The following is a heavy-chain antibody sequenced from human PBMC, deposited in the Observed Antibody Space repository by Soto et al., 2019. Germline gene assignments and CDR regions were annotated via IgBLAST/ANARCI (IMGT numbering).Heavy chain of an antibody. CDR1: GGTFSSYA. J-gene: IGHJ6*02. Sequence: SVKVSCKASGGTFSSYAISWVRQAPGQGLEWMGGIIPIFGTANYAQKFQGRVTMTRNTSISTAYMELSSLRSEDTAVYYCARTHCTNGVCYGYYYYGMDVWGHGITVTVSS. CDR3: ARTHCTNGVCYGYYYYGMDV. V-gene: IGHV1-69*05. CDR2: IIPIFGTA. D-gene: IGHD2-8*01.